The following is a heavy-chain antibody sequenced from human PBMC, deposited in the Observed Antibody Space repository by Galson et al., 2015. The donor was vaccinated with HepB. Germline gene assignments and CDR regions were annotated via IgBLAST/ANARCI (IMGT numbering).Heavy chain of an antibody. Sequence: ALRLSCAASGFTFSSYGMHWVRQAPGKGLEWVAVISYDGSNKYYADSVKGRFTISRDNSKNTLYLQMNSLRAEDTAVYYCAKSRVYYYDSSGSNGDAFDIWGQGTMVTVSS. V-gene: IGHV3-30*18. D-gene: IGHD3-22*01. CDR1: GFTFSSYG. CDR2: ISYDGSNK. CDR3: AKSRVYYYDSSGSNGDAFDI. J-gene: IGHJ3*02.